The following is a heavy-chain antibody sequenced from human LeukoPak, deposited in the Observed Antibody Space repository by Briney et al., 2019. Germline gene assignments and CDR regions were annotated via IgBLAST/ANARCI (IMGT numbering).Heavy chain of an antibody. J-gene: IGHJ4*02. D-gene: IGHD2-8*01. CDR3: ARGILVTVYAAFDY. Sequence: SETLSLTCGVYGGSFSGYYWTWIRQSPEMGVEWIGEIIHSGSTNYNPSLTSRVTISVDTSKNQFSLELSSVTAADTAVYYCARGILVTVYAAFDYWGQGTLVTVSS. V-gene: IGHV4-34*01. CDR2: IIHSGST. CDR1: GGSFSGYY.